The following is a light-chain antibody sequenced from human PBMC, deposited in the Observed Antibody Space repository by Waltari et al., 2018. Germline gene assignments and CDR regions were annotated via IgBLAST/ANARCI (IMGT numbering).Light chain of an antibody. CDR1: QSVSSSY. V-gene: IGKV3-20*01. J-gene: IGKJ2*02. Sequence: EIVLTQSPGTLSLSPGERATLSCRASQSVSSSYLAWYQQTPGQAPRLRIYGASSRANGIPDRFSGSGSGTDFTLTISRLEPEDVAVYYCQQYGSSPWTFGQGTKLEIK. CDR2: GAS. CDR3: QQYGSSPWT.